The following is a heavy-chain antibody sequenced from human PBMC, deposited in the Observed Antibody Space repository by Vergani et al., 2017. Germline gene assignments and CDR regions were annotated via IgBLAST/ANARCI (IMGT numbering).Heavy chain of an antibody. Sequence: QVQLVQSGSEVRKPGASVKVSCQVSGYSLTELTIHWVRQAPGKGLEWMGGFDPEHGEATFAHHIQGRVTMTEDRSTDTAYMERSSLRPEDTALYYCAIGTDYYDSSGYYLDYWGQGTLVTVSS. D-gene: IGHD3-22*01. CDR3: AIGTDYYDSSGYYLDY. V-gene: IGHV1-24*01. J-gene: IGHJ4*02. CDR2: FDPEHGEA. CDR1: GYSLTELT.